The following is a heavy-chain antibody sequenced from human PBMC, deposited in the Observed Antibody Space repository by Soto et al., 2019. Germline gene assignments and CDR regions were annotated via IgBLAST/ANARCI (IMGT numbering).Heavy chain of an antibody. D-gene: IGHD6-6*01. V-gene: IGHV3-33*01. CDR1: GFTFSSYG. Sequence: GGSLRLSCAASGFTFSSYGMHWVRQAPGKGLEWVAVIWYDGSNKYYADSVKGRFTISRDNSKNTLYLQMNSLRAEDTAVYYCARPHGAARTITREYYFDYWGQGTLVTVSS. CDR2: IWYDGSNK. J-gene: IGHJ4*02. CDR3: ARPHGAARTITREYYFDY.